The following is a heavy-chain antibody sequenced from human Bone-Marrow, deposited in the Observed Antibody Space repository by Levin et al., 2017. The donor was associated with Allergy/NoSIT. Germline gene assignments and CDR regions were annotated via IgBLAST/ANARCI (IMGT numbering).Heavy chain of an antibody. Sequence: GGSLRLSCAASGFTFSTYNMNWVRQAPGKGLEWISFISSTSNSMSYADSVKGRFTISRDNAKNSLYLQMNSLRAENTAVYYYARNDVAAARDWGQGTLVTVSS. CDR3: ARNDVAAARD. D-gene: IGHD6-13*01. J-gene: IGHJ1*01. CDR1: GFTFSTYN. V-gene: IGHV3-48*01. CDR2: ISSTSNSM.